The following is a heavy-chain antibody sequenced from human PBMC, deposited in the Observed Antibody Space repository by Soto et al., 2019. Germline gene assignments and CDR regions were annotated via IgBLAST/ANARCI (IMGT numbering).Heavy chain of an antibody. V-gene: IGHV3-21*01. Sequence: EVQLVESGGGLVKPGGSLRLSCAASGFTFSSYSMNWVRQAPGKGLEWVSSMSSSSSYIYYADSVKGRFTISRDNAKNSLYLQMNSLRAEDTAVYYCASHPRDSSGYWYYFDYWGQGTLVTVSS. CDR1: GFTFSSYS. CDR3: ASHPRDSSGYWYYFDY. CDR2: MSSSSSYI. J-gene: IGHJ4*02. D-gene: IGHD3-22*01.